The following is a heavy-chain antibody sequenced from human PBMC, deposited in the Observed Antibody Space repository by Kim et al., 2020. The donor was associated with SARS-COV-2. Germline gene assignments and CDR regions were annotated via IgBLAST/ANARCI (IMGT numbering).Heavy chain of an antibody. J-gene: IGHJ4*02. CDR3: VKEASRLKDFDF. V-gene: IGHV1-46*01. Sequence: YAQKFQGRVTMTSDTSANTVYMEVSSLRSEDTAIYYCVKEASRLKDFDFWGQGTLVIVSS.